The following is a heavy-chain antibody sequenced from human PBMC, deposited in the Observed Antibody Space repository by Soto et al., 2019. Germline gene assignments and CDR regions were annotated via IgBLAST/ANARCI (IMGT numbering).Heavy chain of an antibody. CDR1: GYTFSSYA. D-gene: IGHD6-19*01. CDR2: INAANGNV. J-gene: IGHJ5*02. V-gene: IGHV1-3*01. Sequence: QGQLVQSGAEVKKPGASVKVSCKASGYTFSSYALHWVRQAPGQRLEWMGWINAANGNVKYSQKFQGRVTITRDTSASTAYMELSSLRSEDTAVYYCARAVGQFDPWGQGTLVTVSS. CDR3: ARAVGQFDP.